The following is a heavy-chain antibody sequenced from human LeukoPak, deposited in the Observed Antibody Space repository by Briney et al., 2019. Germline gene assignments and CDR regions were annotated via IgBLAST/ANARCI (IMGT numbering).Heavy chain of an antibody. J-gene: IGHJ4*02. CDR1: GGTFTSYA. Sequence: GSSVKVSCKASGGTFTSYAISWVRQAPGQGLEGRGGIIPIFGTANYAQKFQGRVTITADESTSTAYMELSSLRSEDTAVYYCARINYGDYYFDYWGQGTLVTVSS. CDR2: IIPIFGTA. CDR3: ARINYGDYYFDY. D-gene: IGHD4-17*01. V-gene: IGHV1-69*01.